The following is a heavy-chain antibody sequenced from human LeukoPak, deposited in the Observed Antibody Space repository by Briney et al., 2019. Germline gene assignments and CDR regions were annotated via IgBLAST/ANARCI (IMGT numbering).Heavy chain of an antibody. Sequence: GGSLRLSCAASGFTFSDYYMSWIRQAPGKGLEWASYISSSGSTIYYADSVKGRFTISRDNAKNSLYLQMNSLRAEDTAVYYCARDLAVVTAIDYYYYYGMDVWGQGTTVTVSS. CDR2: ISSSGSTI. CDR3: ARDLAVVTAIDYYYYYGMDV. D-gene: IGHD2-21*02. CDR1: GFTFSDYY. J-gene: IGHJ6*02. V-gene: IGHV3-11*01.